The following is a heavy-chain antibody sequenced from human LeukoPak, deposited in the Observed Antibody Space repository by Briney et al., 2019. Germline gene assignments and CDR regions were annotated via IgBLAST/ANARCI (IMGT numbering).Heavy chain of an antibody. D-gene: IGHD3-22*01. J-gene: IGHJ4*02. V-gene: IGHV3-30*02. Sequence: PGGSLRLSCAASGFIFSNYAMHWVRQAAGKGLEWVAYIRYDGSRKYYADSVNGRFTISRDNSKNTLNLQVHSLRGEDTAVYYCATETPDTSGSKLDYWGQGTLVTVSS. CDR2: IRYDGSRK. CDR3: ATETPDTSGSKLDY. CDR1: GFIFSNYA.